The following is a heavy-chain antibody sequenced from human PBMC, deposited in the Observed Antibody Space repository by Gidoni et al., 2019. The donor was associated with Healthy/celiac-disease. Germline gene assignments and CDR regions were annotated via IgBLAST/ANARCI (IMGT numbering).Heavy chain of an antibody. CDR2: IKSKTDGGTT. D-gene: IGHD3-16*01. CDR1: GFTFSNAW. Sequence: EVQLVASGGGLVTLGRSLRFSCAPSGFTFSNAWMCWVRQAPGKGLEWVRRIKSKTDGGTTDYAAPVKGRFTISRDDSKNTLYVQMNSLKTEDTAVYYCTTDSGNGDYWGQGTLVTVSS. CDR3: TTDSGNGDY. V-gene: IGHV3-15*01. J-gene: IGHJ4*02.